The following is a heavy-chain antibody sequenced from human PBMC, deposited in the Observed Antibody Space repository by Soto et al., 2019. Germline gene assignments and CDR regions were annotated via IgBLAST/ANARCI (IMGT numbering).Heavy chain of an antibody. V-gene: IGHV3-9*01. CDR1: GFTFDDYA. CDR2: ISWNSGSI. Sequence: GGSLRLSCTASGFTFDDYAMHWVWQAPGKGLEWVSGISWNSGSIGYADSVKARFTISRDNAKNSLYLQMNSLRAEDTALYYCAKDISGRGSFYYYYGVDVWGQGTTVTVSS. D-gene: IGHD1-26*01. J-gene: IGHJ6*02. CDR3: AKDISGRGSFYYYYGVDV.